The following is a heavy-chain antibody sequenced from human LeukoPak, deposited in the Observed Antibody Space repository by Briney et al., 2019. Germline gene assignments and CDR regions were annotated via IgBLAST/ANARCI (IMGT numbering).Heavy chain of an antibody. CDR3: ARTLSGYDLHLWY. Sequence: SVKVSCKASGGTYSSYAISWVRQPPGQGLAWMGGIIPIFGTANYPQKLQGRVTITADESTSTAYMELSSLRSEDTAVYYCARTLSGYDLHLWYWGQGTLVTVSS. CDR2: IIPIFGTA. V-gene: IGHV1-69*13. J-gene: IGHJ4*02. D-gene: IGHD5-12*01. CDR1: GGTYSSYA.